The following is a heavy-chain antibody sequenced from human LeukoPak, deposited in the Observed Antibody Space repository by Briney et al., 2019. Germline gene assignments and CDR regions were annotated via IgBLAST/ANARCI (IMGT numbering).Heavy chain of an antibody. CDR1: GFPFSSSG. D-gene: IGHD3/OR15-3a*01. CDR2: IWYDGSNK. V-gene: IGHV3-33*01. J-gene: IGHJ4*02. Sequence: GRSLRLSCAASGFPFSSSGMHWVRQAPGKGLEWVAVIWYDGSNKNYADSVKGRFTISRDNSKNTLYLQMNSLRAEDTAVYYCARRRDFIDYWGQGTLVTVSS. CDR3: ARRRDFIDY.